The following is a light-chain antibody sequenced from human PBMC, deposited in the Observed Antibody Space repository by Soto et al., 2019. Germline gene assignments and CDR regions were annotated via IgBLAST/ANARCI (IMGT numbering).Light chain of an antibody. J-gene: IGKJ2*01. Sequence: EIVLTQSPGTLSLSPGDWATLSCRASQSVSSSDLAWYQQKPGQAPRLLIYGASSRATGIPDRFSGSGSGTDFTLTSSRLESEDFAVYYCQQYGTSPPYTFGQGTKLEIK. V-gene: IGKV3-20*01. CDR3: QQYGTSPPYT. CDR2: GAS. CDR1: QSVSSSD.